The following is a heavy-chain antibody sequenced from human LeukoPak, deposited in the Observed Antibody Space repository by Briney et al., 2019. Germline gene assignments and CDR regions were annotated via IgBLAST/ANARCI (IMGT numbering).Heavy chain of an antibody. J-gene: IGHJ5*02. CDR2: IYPGDSDT. D-gene: IGHD6-13*01. V-gene: IGHV5-51*01. Sequence: GESLKISCKGSGYSFTSYWIGWVRQLPGKGLEWMGIIYPGDSDTRYSPSFQGQVTISADKSISTAYLQWSSLKASDTAMYYCARSYSSSWAGFDPWGQGTLVTVSS. CDR1: GYSFTSYW. CDR3: ARSYSSSWAGFDP.